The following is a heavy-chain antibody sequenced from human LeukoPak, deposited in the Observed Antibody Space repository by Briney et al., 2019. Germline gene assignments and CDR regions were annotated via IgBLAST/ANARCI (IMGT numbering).Heavy chain of an antibody. Sequence: VASVKVSCKASGYTFTSYYMHWVRQAPGQGLEWMGIINPSGGSTSYAQKFQGRVTMTRNTSISTAYMELSSLRSEDTAVYYCARGLRITMVRGVIPSGYWGQGTLVTVSS. CDR1: GYTFTSYY. CDR2: INPSGGST. CDR3: ARGLRITMVRGVIPSGY. J-gene: IGHJ4*02. V-gene: IGHV1-46*01. D-gene: IGHD3-10*01.